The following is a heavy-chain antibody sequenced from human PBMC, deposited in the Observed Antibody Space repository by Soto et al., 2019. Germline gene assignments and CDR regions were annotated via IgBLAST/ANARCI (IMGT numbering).Heavy chain of an antibody. CDR1: GGSISSYY. Sequence: SETLSLTCTVSGGSISSYYWSWIRQPPGKGLEWIGYIYYGGSTNYNPSLKSRVTISVDTSKNQFSLKLSSVTAADTAVYYCARRGGLADYYYMAVWGKGTTVTVSS. CDR3: ARRGGLADYYYMAV. J-gene: IGHJ6*03. V-gene: IGHV4-59*08. CDR2: IYYGGST. D-gene: IGHD3-10*01.